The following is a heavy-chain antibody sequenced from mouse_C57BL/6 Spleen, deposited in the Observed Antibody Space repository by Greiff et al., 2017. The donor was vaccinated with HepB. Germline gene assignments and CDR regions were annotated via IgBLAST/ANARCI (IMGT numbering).Heavy chain of an antibody. Sequence: EVKLVESEGGLVQPGSSMKLSCTASGFTFSDYYMAWVRQVPEKGLEWVANINYDGSSTYYLDTLKSRFIISRDNAKNILYLQMSSLKSEDTATYYCARIYYDYDGDAMDDWGQGTSVTVSS. CDR3: ARIYYDYDGDAMDD. CDR1: GFTFSDYY. J-gene: IGHJ4*01. CDR2: INYDGSST. D-gene: IGHD2-4*01. V-gene: IGHV5-16*01.